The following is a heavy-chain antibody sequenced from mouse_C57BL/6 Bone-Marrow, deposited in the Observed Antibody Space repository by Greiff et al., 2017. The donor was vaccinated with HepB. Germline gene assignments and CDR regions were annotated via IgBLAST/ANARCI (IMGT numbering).Heavy chain of an antibody. CDR1: GYSITSGYY. CDR3: ARDRHYSNYYFDY. V-gene: IGHV3-6*01. CDR2: ISYDGSN. D-gene: IGHD2-5*01. J-gene: IGHJ2*01. Sequence: DVQLQESGPGLVKPSQSLSLTCSVTGYSITSGYYWNWIRQFPGNKLEWMGYISYDGSNNYNPSLKNRISITRDTSKNQFFLKLNSVTTEDTATYYCARDRHYSNYYFDYWGQGTTLTVSS.